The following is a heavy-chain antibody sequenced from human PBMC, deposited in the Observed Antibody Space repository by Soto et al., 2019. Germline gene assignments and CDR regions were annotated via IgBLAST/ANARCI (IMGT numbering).Heavy chain of an antibody. V-gene: IGHV4-31*03. CDR1: GGSISSGGYY. D-gene: IGHD5-18*01. CDR3: AGDGVDTAMVPAEYCPH. Sequence: QVQLEESGPGLVKPSQTMSLTCTVSGGSISSGGYYWSWIRQHPGKGLEWIGYIYYSGSTYYNPSRKVRVTISVATSKIQFSLKLSSVTAADTAVYYCAGDGVDTAMVPAEYCPHWGQCTLVPVSS. J-gene: IGHJ1*01. CDR2: IYYSGST.